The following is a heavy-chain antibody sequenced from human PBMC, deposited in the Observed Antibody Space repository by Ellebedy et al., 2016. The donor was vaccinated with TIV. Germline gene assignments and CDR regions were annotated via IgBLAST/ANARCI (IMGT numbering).Heavy chain of an antibody. D-gene: IGHD3-22*01. V-gene: IGHV4-31*03. Sequence: LRLSCTVSGGSISSGGYYWSWIRQHPGKGLEWIGYIYYSGSTYYNPSLKSRVTISIDTSKNQFSLKLSSVTAADTAVYYCASGEYYDSSGYYSYFDYWGQGTLVTVSS. J-gene: IGHJ4*02. CDR2: IYYSGST. CDR1: GGSISSGGYY. CDR3: ASGEYYDSSGYYSYFDY.